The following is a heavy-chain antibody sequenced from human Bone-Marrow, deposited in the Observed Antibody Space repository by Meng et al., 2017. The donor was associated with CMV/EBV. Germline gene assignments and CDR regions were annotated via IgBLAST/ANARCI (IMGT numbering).Heavy chain of an antibody. D-gene: IGHD2-2*01. J-gene: IGHJ4*02. CDR2: ISSSSSYI. CDR1: GFTFSSYS. Sequence: GESLKISCAASGFTFSSYSMNWVRQAPGKGLEWVSPISSSSSYIYYADSVKGRFTISRDNAKNSLYLQMNSLRAEDTAVYYCARGMVGVPAAIYPTLDYWGQGTLVTVSS. CDR3: ARGMVGVPAAIYPTLDY. V-gene: IGHV3-21*01.